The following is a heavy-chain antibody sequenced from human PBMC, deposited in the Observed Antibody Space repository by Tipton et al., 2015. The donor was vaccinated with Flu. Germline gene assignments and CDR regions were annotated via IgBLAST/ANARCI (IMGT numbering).Heavy chain of an antibody. Sequence: TLSLTCLVSGFSINNGYYWGWVRQPPGKGLEWIANIYHSGTYYYNASLKRRALISVDTSKNQFSLKLSSVTAADTAVYYCARDIGTTTPEWFDPWGQGTLVTVSS. CDR3: ARDIGTTTPEWFDP. D-gene: IGHD1-7*01. CDR2: IYHSGTY. CDR1: GFSINNGYY. V-gene: IGHV4-38-2*02. J-gene: IGHJ5*02.